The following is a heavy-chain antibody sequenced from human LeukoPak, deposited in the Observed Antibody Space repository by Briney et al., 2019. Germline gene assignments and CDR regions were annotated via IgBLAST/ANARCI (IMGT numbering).Heavy chain of an antibody. V-gene: IGHV4-4*02. Sequence: SGTLSLTCAVSGGXISSPNCWTWVRQPPGKGMEWIGEIYHSGRTNSNPSLESRVIMSVDKSKNQFSLKLTSVTAADTAVYYCARVGHNWFDPWGQGTLVTVSS. J-gene: IGHJ5*02. CDR2: IYHSGRT. D-gene: IGHD1-26*01. CDR1: GGXISSPNC. CDR3: ARVGHNWFDP.